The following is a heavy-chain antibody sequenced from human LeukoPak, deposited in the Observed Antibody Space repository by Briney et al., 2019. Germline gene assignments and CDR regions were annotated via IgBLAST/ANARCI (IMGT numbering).Heavy chain of an antibody. V-gene: IGHV3-53*01. CDR3: AKDGGTYPYFLDV. D-gene: IGHD1-26*01. J-gene: IGHJ6*03. CDR1: GFTVSTNY. CDR2: IYSGGST. Sequence: GSLRLSCVVSGFTVSTNYMSWVRQAPGKGLEWVSLIYSGGSTYYADSVKGRFTISRDNSKNTLYLQMNSLRAEDTAIYICAKDGGTYPYFLDVWGKGTTVIVSS.